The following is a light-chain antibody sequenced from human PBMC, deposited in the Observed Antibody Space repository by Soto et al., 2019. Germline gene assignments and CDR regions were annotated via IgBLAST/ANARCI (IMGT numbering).Light chain of an antibody. V-gene: IGKV3-20*01. CDR3: QQYGYSPRT. CDR2: GAS. Sequence: EIVLTQSPGTLSLSPGESATLSCRASQTVTSDLAWYQQKPGQAPRLLIHGASTGATGIPDRFSGSGSGTEFTLTISRLEPEDFAVYHCQQYGYSPRTLGQGTKVEIK. CDR1: QTVTSD. J-gene: IGKJ2*02.